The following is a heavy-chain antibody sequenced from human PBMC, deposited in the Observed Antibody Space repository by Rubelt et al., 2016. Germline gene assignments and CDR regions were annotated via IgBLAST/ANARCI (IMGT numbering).Heavy chain of an antibody. D-gene: IGHD5-18*01. J-gene: IGHJ4*02. V-gene: IGHV1-69*04. CDR3: ARDPGGYGLDY. Sequence: QVQLVQSGAEVKKPGSSVKVSCKASGGTFSSYAISLVRQAPGQGLEWMGRIILILGKANAARKCQGRVTITADKSTSTVYRELSSLRSEDTAVYYCARDPGGYGLDYWGQGTLVTVSS. CDR1: GGTFSSYA. CDR2: IILILGKA.